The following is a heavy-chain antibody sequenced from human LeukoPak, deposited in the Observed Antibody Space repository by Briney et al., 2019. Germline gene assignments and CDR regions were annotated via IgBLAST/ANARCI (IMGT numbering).Heavy chain of an antibody. J-gene: IGHJ5*02. Sequence: ASVKVSCKASGYTFTSYDINWVRQATGQGLEWMGWMNPNSGNPGSAQRFQGRITMTRDTSISTAYMELSSLRSEDTAVYYCARGPLVRLPSSFDPWGQGTLVTVSS. CDR1: GYTFTSYD. CDR2: MNPNSGNP. CDR3: ARGPLVRLPSSFDP. D-gene: IGHD3-16*02. V-gene: IGHV1-8*01.